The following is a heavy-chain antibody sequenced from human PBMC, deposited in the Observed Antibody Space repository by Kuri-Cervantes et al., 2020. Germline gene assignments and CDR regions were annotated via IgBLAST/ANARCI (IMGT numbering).Heavy chain of an antibody. D-gene: IGHD2-2*01. J-gene: IGHJ3*02. V-gene: IGHV4-31*11. CDR2: IYYSGST. CDR1: GGSISSGGYS. Sequence: SETLSLTCAVSGGSISSGGYSWSWIRQHPGKGLEWIGYIYYSGSTYYNPSLKSRVTISVDTSKNQFSLKLSSVTAADTAVYYCARAPGSRGVVPAAFDIWGQGTMVTVSS. CDR3: ARAPGSRGVVPAAFDI.